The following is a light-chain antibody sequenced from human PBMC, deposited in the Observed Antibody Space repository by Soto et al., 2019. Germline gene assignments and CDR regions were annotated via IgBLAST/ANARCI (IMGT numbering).Light chain of an antibody. CDR2: RSN. J-gene: IGLJ2*01. CDR1: SSNIGSND. CDR3: AAWDDSLSGVV. Sequence: QSVLTQPPSASGTPGQRVTISCSGRSSNIGSNDAYWYQQLPGTAPKLLIFRSNQRPSGVPERFSGSKSGTSASLAISGLRSEDEADYYCAAWDDSLSGVVFGGGTKVTVL. V-gene: IGLV1-47*01.